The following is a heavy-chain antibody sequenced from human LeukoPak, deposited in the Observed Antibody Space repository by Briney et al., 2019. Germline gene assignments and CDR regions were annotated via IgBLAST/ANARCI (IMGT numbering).Heavy chain of an antibody. CDR2: IYHSGST. D-gene: IGHD5-24*01. CDR3: ARDMGEDGYNY. V-gene: IGHV4-4*02. Sequence: PSETLSLTCAVSGGSISSSNWWSWVRQPPGKGLEWIGEIYHSGSTNYNPSLKSRVTISVDTSKNQFSLKLSSVTAADTAVYYCARDMGEDGYNYWGQGTLVTVSS. J-gene: IGHJ4*02. CDR1: GGSISSSNW.